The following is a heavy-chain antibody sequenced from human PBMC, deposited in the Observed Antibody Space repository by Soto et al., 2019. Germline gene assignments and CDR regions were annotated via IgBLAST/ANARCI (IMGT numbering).Heavy chain of an antibody. D-gene: IGHD4-17*01. CDR1: GFTVSSNY. J-gene: IGHJ1*01. Sequence: EVQLVESGGGLVQPGGSLRLSCAASGFTVSSNYMSWVRQAPGKGLEWVSVIYSGGSTYYANSVKGRFTISRVNSKNTLYLQMNSLRAEDTAVYYCARDFVHGDHPEYFQHWGQGTLVTVSS. CDR2: IYSGGST. V-gene: IGHV3-66*01. CDR3: ARDFVHGDHPEYFQH.